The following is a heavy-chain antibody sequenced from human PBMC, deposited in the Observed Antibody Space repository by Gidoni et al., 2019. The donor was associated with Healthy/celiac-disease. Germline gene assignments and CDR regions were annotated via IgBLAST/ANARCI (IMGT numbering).Heavy chain of an antibody. CDR1: GGTFSSYA. CDR3: ARDAENYDYVWSKFDY. V-gene: IGHV1-69*01. J-gene: IGHJ4*02. Sequence: QVQLVQSGAEVKKPGSSVKVSCKAYGGTFSSYAISWVRQAPGQGLEWMGGIIPIFGTANYAQKFQGRVTITADESTCTAYMELSSLRSEDTAVYYCARDAENYDYVWSKFDYWGQGTLVTVSS. CDR2: IIPIFGTA. D-gene: IGHD3-16*01.